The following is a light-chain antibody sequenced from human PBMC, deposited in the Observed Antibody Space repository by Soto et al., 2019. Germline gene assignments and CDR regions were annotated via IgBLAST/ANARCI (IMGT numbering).Light chain of an antibody. CDR3: QQYGSSGT. J-gene: IGKJ1*01. V-gene: IGKV3-20*01. CDR2: STS. CDR1: QSVTSPF. Sequence: EIVLTQSPGTLSLSPGERATLSCRASQSVTSPFLAWYQQKPGQPPRLLIYSTSGRATGIPDRFSGSGSGTDFTLTISRLEPEDFAVYYCQQYGSSGTFGQGTKVDIK.